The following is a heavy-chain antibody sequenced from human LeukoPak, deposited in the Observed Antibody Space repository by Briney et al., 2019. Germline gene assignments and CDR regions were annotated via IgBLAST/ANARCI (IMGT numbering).Heavy chain of an antibody. CDR2: FDPEDGET. Sequence: ASVKVSCKVSGYTLTELSMHWVRQAPGKGLEWMGGFDPEDGETIYAQKFPGRVTMTEDTSTDTAYMELSSLRSEDTAVYYCATVGYVAGYFDYWGQGTLVTVSS. CDR3: ATVGYVAGYFDY. D-gene: IGHD5-12*01. V-gene: IGHV1-24*01. J-gene: IGHJ4*02. CDR1: GYTLTELS.